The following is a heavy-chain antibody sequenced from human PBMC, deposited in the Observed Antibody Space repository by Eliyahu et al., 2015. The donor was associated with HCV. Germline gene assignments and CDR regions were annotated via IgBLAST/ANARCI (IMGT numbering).Heavy chain of an antibody. CDR2: IHYSGST. J-gene: IGHJ5*02. CDR3: ASGGGGIAVAGTGGWFDP. V-gene: IGHV4-59*01. CDR1: GGSITTYX. D-gene: IGHD6-19*01. Sequence: QVQLQESGPGLVKPSETLSLTCTVSGGSITTYXWSWIRQPPGKGLEWIGYIHYSGSTNYNPSLKSRVTFSVDTSKNQFSLNLTSVTAADTAVYYCASGGGGIAVAGTGGWFDPWGQGTLVTVSS.